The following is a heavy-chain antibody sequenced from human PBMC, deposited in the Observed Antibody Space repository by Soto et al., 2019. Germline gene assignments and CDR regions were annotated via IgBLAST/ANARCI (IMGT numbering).Heavy chain of an antibody. CDR2: IKGDESEK. CDR1: GFTFSSYW. J-gene: IGHJ4*02. D-gene: IGHD2-21*01. Sequence: GGSLRLSCAASGFTFSSYWMTWVRQAPGRGLEWVANIKGDESEKYYVDSVKGRFTISRDNANNLLYLQMNSLRAEDTAVYFCARERGRGTDCWECIDFWGQGALVTVSS. CDR3: ARERGRGTDCWECIDF. V-gene: IGHV3-7*01.